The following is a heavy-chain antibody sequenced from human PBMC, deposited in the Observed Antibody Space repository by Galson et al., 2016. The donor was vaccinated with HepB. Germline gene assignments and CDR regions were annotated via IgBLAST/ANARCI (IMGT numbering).Heavy chain of an antibody. D-gene: IGHD2-2*01. CDR3: ARHSYLHAGAMDV. Sequence: SLRLSCAASGFTFSNYVMNWVRQAPGKGLEWVSYISSSSGSTYYADSVRGRFTISRVKAKNSLYLQLNSLRDEDTAVYYCARHSYLHAGAMDVWGQGTTVTVSS. CDR1: GFTFSNYV. J-gene: IGHJ6*02. CDR2: ISSSSGST. V-gene: IGHV3-48*02.